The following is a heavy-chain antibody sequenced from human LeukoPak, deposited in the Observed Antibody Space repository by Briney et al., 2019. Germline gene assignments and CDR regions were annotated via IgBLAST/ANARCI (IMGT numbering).Heavy chain of an antibody. J-gene: IGHJ4*02. CDR2: IRYDGSNK. Sequence: PGGSLRLSCVASGFTFSSYGMHWVRQAPGKGLEWVAFIRYDGSNKYYADSVKGRFTISRDNSKNTLYLQMNSLRAEDTAVYYCAKQGYCSSTSCYSDFDYWGQGTLVTVSS. D-gene: IGHD2-2*01. CDR1: GFTFSSYG. CDR3: AKQGYCSSTSCYSDFDY. V-gene: IGHV3-30*02.